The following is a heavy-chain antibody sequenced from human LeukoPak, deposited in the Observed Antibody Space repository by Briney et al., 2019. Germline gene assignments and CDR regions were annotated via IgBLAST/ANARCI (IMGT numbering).Heavy chain of an antibody. V-gene: IGHV4-59*01. J-gene: IGHJ3*01. Sequence: SETLSLTCTVSGGSISTYYWSWIRQPPGKGLEWIGYIYYSGRTNYNPSLKSRVTISVDTSKNQFSLRLSSVTAADTAVYYCARAPNDFWSGYNYAFDVWGQRTMVTVSS. CDR2: IYYSGRT. CDR3: ARAPNDFWSGYNYAFDV. CDR1: GGSISTYY. D-gene: IGHD3-3*01.